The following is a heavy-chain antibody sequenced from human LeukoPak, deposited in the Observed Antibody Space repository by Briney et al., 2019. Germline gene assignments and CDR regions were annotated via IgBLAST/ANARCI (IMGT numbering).Heavy chain of an antibody. D-gene: IGHD6-19*01. V-gene: IGHV3-30*18. CDR3: AKPVLVAVAGFDY. CDR2: ISYDGSNK. CDR1: GFTFSSYG. Sequence: GGSLRLSCAASGFTFSSYGMHWVRQAPGKGLEWVAVISYDGSNKYYADSVKGRFTISRDNSKNTLYLQMNSLRAEDTAVYYCAKPVLVAVAGFDYWGQGTLVTVSS. J-gene: IGHJ4*02.